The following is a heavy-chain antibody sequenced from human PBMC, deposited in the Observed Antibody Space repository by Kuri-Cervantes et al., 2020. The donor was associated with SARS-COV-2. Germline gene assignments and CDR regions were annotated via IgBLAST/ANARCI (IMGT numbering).Heavy chain of an antibody. D-gene: IGHD2-21*02. CDR1: GGSISSSNW. CDR3: ARDTGYCGGDCSSPSWYFDL. CDR2: IYHSGST. Sequence: GSLRLSCAVSGGSISSSNWWSWVRQPPGKGLEWIGEIYHSGSTNYNPSLKSRVTISVDKSKNQFSLKLSSVTAADTAVYYCARDTGYCGGDCSSPSWYFDLWGRGTLVTVSS. V-gene: IGHV4-4*02. J-gene: IGHJ2*01.